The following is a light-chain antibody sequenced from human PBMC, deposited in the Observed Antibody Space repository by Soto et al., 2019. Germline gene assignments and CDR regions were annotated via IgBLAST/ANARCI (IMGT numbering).Light chain of an antibody. V-gene: IGLV1-47*02. J-gene: IGLJ1*01. CDR3: AAWDDNLSTYV. CDR1: NSSTGINF. CDR2: SNL. Sequence: QSVLTQPPSANGTPGQRISFSRSNYNSSTGINFLFWYQQPPGPDQNVLSHSNLRRPSGVPDRFSGSKSGTSGSLAISGLTSEDEADYYCAAWDDNLSTYVFGSGTQVTVL.